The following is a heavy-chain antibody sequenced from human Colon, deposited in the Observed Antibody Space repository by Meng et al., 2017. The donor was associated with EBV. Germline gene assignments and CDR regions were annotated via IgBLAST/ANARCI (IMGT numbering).Heavy chain of an antibody. Sequence: HVQLPAWGRGRLKPSETLSLTCAVNGGSLSGAYWNWIRQPPGKGLEWIGEIIHGGSPSYNPSLKSRVTISIDTSKNQLSLMLSSVTAADTAVYYCARRPTGIDYWGQGTLVTVSS. CDR3: ARRPTGIDY. D-gene: IGHD2-8*02. J-gene: IGHJ4*02. V-gene: IGHV4-34*12. CDR2: IIHGGSP. CDR1: GGSLSGAY.